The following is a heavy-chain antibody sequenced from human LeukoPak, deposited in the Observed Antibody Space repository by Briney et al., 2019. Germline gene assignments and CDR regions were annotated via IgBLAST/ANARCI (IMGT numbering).Heavy chain of an antibody. CDR3: ARDVGATTSIRLDP. J-gene: IGHJ5*02. CDR2: IYASGRN. D-gene: IGHD1-26*01. V-gene: IGHV4-61*09. CDR1: GGSISSGSYS. Sequence: SETLSLTCTVSGGSISSGSYSWSWIRQPAGQGLEWIGHIYASGRNNYNPSLKSRVTMSVDTSKNHFSLRLSSVTAADTAVYYCARDVGATTSIRLDPWGQGTLVTVSS.